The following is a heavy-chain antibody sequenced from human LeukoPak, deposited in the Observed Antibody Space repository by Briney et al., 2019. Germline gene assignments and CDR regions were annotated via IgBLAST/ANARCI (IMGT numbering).Heavy chain of an antibody. CDR3: ARWPIAAAPPVYYFDY. V-gene: IGHV3-21*01. D-gene: IGHD6-13*01. Sequence: GGSLRLSCAASGFTFSSYNMNWVRQAPGKGLEWVSSISSSTSHIYYADSVTGRFTISRDNAKNSLYLQMNSLRTEDTAVYYCARWPIAAAPPVYYFDYWGQGTLVTVSS. CDR1: GFTFSSYN. J-gene: IGHJ4*02. CDR2: ISSSTSHI.